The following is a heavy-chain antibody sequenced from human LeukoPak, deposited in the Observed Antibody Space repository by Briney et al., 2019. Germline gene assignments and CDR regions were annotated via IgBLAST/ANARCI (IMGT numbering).Heavy chain of an antibody. D-gene: IGHD3-16*01. CDR2: VKNRGDGRTT. CDR3: TTEYFGGFEY. Sequence: GGSLRLSCVVSTFTKAWMNWVRQAPGKGLEWVGRVKNRGDGRTTDYAAPVKGRLIISRDDSKKTVYLQMDSLKTEDTAVYFCTTEYFGGFEYWGQGTLVTVSS. J-gene: IGHJ4*02. V-gene: IGHV3-15*07. CDR1: TFTKAW.